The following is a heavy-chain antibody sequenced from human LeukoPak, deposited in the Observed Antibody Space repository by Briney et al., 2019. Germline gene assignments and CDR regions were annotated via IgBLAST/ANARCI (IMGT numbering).Heavy chain of an antibody. CDR2: ISSSSSYI. J-gene: IGHJ5*02. Sequence: GGSLRLSCAASGFTFSSYSMNWVRQAPGKGLGWVSSISSSSSYIYYADSVKGRFTISRDNAKNSLFLQMNSLRAEDTAVYYCARVGYSSGWYGWFDPWGQGTLVTVSS. V-gene: IGHV3-21*01. CDR3: ARVGYSSGWYGWFDP. CDR1: GFTFSSYS. D-gene: IGHD6-19*01.